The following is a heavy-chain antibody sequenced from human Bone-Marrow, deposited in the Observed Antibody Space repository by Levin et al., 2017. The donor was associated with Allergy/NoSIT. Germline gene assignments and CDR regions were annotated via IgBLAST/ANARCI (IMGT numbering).Heavy chain of an antibody. V-gene: IGHV3-30*04. Sequence: GESLKISCAASGFSVNKYPIHWVRQAPGRGLEWLAAVSSDGSDTYYADSVQGRFSLSRDFSKNTVYLQMNSLRAEDMAVYYCAREETYYHESIGYYLLDYWGQGTLVIVSS. CDR1: GFSVNKYP. D-gene: IGHD3-22*01. CDR2: VSSDGSDT. CDR3: AREETYYHESIGYYLLDY. J-gene: IGHJ4*02.